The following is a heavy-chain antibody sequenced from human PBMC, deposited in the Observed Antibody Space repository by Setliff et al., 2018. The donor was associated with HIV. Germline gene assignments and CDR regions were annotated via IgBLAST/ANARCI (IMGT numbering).Heavy chain of an antibody. CDR3: ARHVGDTFDI. D-gene: IGHD3-16*01. CDR1: GYSFTNNW. CDR2: THPEDSDT. J-gene: IGHJ3*02. Sequence: GESLKISCKGSGYSFTNNWIGWVRQMPGKGLEWMGITHPEDSDTRYSPSFQGQVTMSTNKSISTAYLQWNSLKASDTAMYYCARHVGDTFDIWGQGTMVTVSS. V-gene: IGHV5-51*01.